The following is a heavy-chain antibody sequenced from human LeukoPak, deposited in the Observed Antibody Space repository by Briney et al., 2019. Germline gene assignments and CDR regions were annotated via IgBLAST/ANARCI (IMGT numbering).Heavy chain of an antibody. Sequence: GGSLRLSCEASGFTFSSNGVHWVRQAPGKGLEWAALISYDGVNKFYADSVRGRFIISRDNSKNALYLQMNSLRVEDTAVYYCAKDYATRWALDYWGPGTLVTVSS. D-gene: IGHD2-2*01. CDR2: ISYDGVNK. CDR1: GFTFSSNG. J-gene: IGHJ4*02. V-gene: IGHV3-30*18. CDR3: AKDYATRWALDY.